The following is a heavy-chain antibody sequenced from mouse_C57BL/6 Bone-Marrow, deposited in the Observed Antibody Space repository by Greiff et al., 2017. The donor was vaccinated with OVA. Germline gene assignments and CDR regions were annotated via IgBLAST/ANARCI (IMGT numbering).Heavy chain of an antibody. CDR3: AVRFSASGVAGWCFDV. CDR2: IYPGDGDT. CDR1: GYAFSSSW. V-gene: IGHV1-82*01. J-gene: IGHJ1*03. D-gene: IGHD1-1*01. Sequence: QVQLQQSGPELVKPGASVKISCKASGYAFSSSWMNWVKQRPGKGLEWIGRIYPGDGDTNYNGKFKGKATLTADKSSSTAYMQRSSLTSEDSAVYFCAVRFSASGVAGWCFDVWGTGTTVTVSA.